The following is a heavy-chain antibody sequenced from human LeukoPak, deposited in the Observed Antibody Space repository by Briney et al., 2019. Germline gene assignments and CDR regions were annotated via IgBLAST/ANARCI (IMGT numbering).Heavy chain of an antibody. J-gene: IGHJ4*02. V-gene: IGHV4-59*01. CDR1: GGSISRYY. CDR2: IYYSGST. Sequence: SETLSLTCTVSGGSISRYYWSWIRQPPGKGLEWIGYIYYSGSTNYNTSLKSRVTISVDTFKNQFSLKLSSVTAADTAIYYCARGDSWLPYWGPGTLVTVSS. CDR3: ARGDSWLPY. D-gene: IGHD5-18*01.